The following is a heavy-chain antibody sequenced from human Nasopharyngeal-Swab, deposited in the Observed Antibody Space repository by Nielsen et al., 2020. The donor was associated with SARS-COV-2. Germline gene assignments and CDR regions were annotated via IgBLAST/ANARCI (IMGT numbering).Heavy chain of an antibody. V-gene: IGHV3-23*03. Sequence: GESLKISCAASGFTFSSYAMSWVRQAPGKGLEWVSVIYSGGSSTYYADSVKGRFTISRDNSKNTLYLQMNSLRAEDKAVYYCAKDHSPYGSGSYPYYYYGMDVWGQGTTVTVSS. CDR3: AKDHSPYGSGSYPYYYYGMDV. J-gene: IGHJ6*02. D-gene: IGHD3-10*01. CDR2: IYSGGSST. CDR1: GFTFSSYA.